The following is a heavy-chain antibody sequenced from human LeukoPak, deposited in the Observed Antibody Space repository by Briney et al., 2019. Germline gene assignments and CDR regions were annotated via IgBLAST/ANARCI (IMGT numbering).Heavy chain of an antibody. J-gene: IGHJ6*03. D-gene: IGHD6-19*01. CDR2: IYYSGST. CDR1: GGSISSSSYY. CDR3: ARHVPAVAATYYYYYMDV. V-gene: IGHV4-39*01. Sequence: SETLSLTCTVSGGSISSSSYYWGWIRQPPGKGLEWIGSIYYSGSTYYNPSLKSRVTISVDTSKNQFSLKLSSVTAADTAVYYCARHVPAVAATYYYYYMDVWGKGTTVTISS.